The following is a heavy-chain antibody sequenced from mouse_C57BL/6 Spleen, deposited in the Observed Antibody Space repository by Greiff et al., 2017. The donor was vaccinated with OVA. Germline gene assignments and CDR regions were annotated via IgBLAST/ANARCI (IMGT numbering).Heavy chain of an antibody. CDR3: ARNFFMDY. J-gene: IGHJ4*01. CDR2: IYPGDGDT. Sequence: QVQLQQSGPELVKPGASVKISCKASGYAFSSSWMNWVKQRPGKGLEWIGRIYPGDGDTNYNGKFKGKATLTADKSSSTAYMQLSSLTSEDSAVYFCARNFFMDYWGQGTSVTVSS. V-gene: IGHV1-82*01. CDR1: GYAFSSSW.